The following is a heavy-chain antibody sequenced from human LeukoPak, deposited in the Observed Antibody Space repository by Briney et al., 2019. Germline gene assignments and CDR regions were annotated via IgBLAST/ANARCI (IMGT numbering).Heavy chain of an antibody. D-gene: IGHD6-13*01. J-gene: IGHJ5*02. Sequence: PGGSLRLSCAASGFTFSSYSMNWVRQAPGKGLEWVSSISSSSSYIYYAESVKGRFTISRDNAKNSLYLQMNRLRAEDTAVYYCARAPLSSSPRPNWFDPWGQGTLVTVSS. CDR1: GFTFSSYS. CDR2: ISSSSSYI. V-gene: IGHV3-21*01. CDR3: ARAPLSSSPRPNWFDP.